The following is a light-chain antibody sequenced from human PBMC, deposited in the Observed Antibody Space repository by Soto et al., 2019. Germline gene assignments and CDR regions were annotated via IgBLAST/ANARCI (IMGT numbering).Light chain of an antibody. CDR1: QGISNY. J-gene: IGKJ1*01. Sequence: SQTLQYPSSLSASVGDRVTITCRASQGISNYFAWYQQTPGKVPKFLIYAASTLQSGVPSRFSGSGSGTDFTLTISSLQPEDVATYYCQNYDSSPWTFGQGTKVDIK. V-gene: IGKV1-27*01. CDR2: AAS. CDR3: QNYDSSPWT.